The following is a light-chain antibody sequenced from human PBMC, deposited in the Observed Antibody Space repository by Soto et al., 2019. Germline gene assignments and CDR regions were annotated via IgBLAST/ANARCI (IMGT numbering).Light chain of an antibody. CDR2: AAS. CDR3: MQVTHFPRT. J-gene: IGKJ1*01. Sequence: DIQMTQSPSSLSASVGDRVTITCRASQSISSYLNWYQQKPGKAPKLLIYAASSLQSGVPSRFSGSGSGTDFTLKISRVEPEDVGVYYCMQVTHFPRTFGQGTKVEI. CDR1: QSISSY. V-gene: IGKV1-39*01.